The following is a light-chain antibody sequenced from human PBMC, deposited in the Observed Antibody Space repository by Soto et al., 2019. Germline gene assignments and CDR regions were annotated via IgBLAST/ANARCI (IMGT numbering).Light chain of an antibody. V-gene: IGKV3-15*01. CDR3: DQSNNWPWT. J-gene: IGKJ1*01. CDR1: QSVSNN. Sequence: EIVMTQSPATLSVSPGERATLSCRASQSVSNNLAWYQQKPGQAPRLLIYGASSRATAVPARFSGSGSGTGLPRPISSLQSEDVAVYHCDQSNNWPWTVGQATTVDIK. CDR2: GAS.